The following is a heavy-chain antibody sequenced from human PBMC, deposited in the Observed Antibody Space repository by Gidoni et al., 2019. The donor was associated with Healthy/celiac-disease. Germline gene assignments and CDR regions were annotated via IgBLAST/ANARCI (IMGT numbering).Heavy chain of an antibody. CDR3: ARDGDYGSGSYYIGY. Sequence: QVQLVQSGAEVKKPAASVQVSCTASGYTLTSYYMHWMRQAPGQGLGWMGIINPGGGSTSYARKFQGRVTMTRDTSTSTVYMELSSLRSEDTAVYYCARDGDYGSGSYYIGYWGQGTLVTVSS. D-gene: IGHD3-10*01. V-gene: IGHV1-46*01. J-gene: IGHJ4*02. CDR1: GYTLTSYY. CDR2: INPGGGST.